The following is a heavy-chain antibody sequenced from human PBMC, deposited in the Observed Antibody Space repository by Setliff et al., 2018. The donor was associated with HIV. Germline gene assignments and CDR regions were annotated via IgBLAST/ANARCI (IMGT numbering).Heavy chain of an antibody. V-gene: IGHV4-59*08. CDR2: IYYSGST. CDR1: GGSISSYY. CDR3: ARHHARWDYFDY. J-gene: IGHJ4*02. Sequence: KPSETLSLTCTVSGGSISSYYWSWIRQPPGKGLEWIGYIYYSGSTNYNPSLKSRVTISVDTSKNQFSLKLSSVTAADTAVYYCARHHARWDYFDYWGQGTLVTVSS.